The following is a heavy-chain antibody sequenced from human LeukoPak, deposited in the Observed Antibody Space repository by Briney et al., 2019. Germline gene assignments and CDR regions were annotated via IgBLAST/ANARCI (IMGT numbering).Heavy chain of an antibody. CDR2: IKQDGSEK. CDR3: ARPRRDIVVVPAAIGAFDI. V-gene: IGHV3-7*01. Sequence: GGSLRLSCAASGFTFSSYWMSWVRQAPGKGLEWVANIKQDGSEKYYVDSVKGRFTISRDNAKNSLYLQVNSLRAEDTAVYYCARPRRDIVVVPAAIGAFDIWGQGTMVTVSS. CDR1: GFTFSSYW. J-gene: IGHJ3*02. D-gene: IGHD2-2*01.